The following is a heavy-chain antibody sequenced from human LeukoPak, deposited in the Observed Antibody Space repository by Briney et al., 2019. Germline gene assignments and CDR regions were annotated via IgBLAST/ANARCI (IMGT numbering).Heavy chain of an antibody. CDR1: GGSFSGYY. Sequence: SDTLSLTCAVYGGSFSGYYWSWIRQPPGKGLEWIGEINHSGSTNYNPSLKSRVTISVDTSKNQFSLKLSSVTAADTAVYYCASNVDTAMVPYYWGQGTLVTVSS. V-gene: IGHV4-34*01. J-gene: IGHJ4*02. CDR2: INHSGST. CDR3: ASNVDTAMVPYY. D-gene: IGHD5-18*01.